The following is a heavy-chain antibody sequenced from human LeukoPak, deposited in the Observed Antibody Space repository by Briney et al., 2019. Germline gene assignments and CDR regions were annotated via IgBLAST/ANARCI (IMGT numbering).Heavy chain of an antibody. Sequence: AGGSLRLSCSASGFAFSRYGMHWVRQAPGKGLEYVSSISSSGGSTNYADSVKGRFTISRDNSKNTLYVDMSSLRPEDTAVYYCVKDRGGDSVFDYWGQGTLATVSS. CDR3: VKDRGGDSVFDY. V-gene: IGHV3-64*05. J-gene: IGHJ4*02. CDR2: ISSSGGST. CDR1: GFAFSRYG. D-gene: IGHD4-17*01.